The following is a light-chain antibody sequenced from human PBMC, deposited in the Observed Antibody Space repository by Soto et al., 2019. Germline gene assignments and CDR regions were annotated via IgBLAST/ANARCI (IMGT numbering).Light chain of an antibody. CDR1: QRLVHRDGNTY. V-gene: IGKV2-24*01. CDR2: MVS. Sequence: EIVMTQSPPSLTVTPGEPSSISCRSSQRLVHRDGNTYLNWLHHRPGQPPRLLLYMVSRRFSGVPDRFSGSGAGTDFTLKISRVEPEDVGFYYCMQATQFPQVTFGQGTRLEIK. J-gene: IGKJ5*01. CDR3: MQATQFPQVT.